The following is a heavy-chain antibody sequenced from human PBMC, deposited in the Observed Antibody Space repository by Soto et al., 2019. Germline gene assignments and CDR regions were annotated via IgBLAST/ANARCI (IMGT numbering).Heavy chain of an antibody. Sequence: GGSLRLSCAASGFTFSGSAMHWVRQASGKGLEWVGRIRSKANSYATAYAASVKGRFTISRDDSKNTAYLQMNSLKTEDTAVYYCTRPRVNDYHDSSGYDYWGQGTLVTVSS. CDR1: GFTFSGSA. J-gene: IGHJ4*02. CDR2: IRSKANSYAT. CDR3: TRPRVNDYHDSSGYDY. D-gene: IGHD3-22*01. V-gene: IGHV3-73*01.